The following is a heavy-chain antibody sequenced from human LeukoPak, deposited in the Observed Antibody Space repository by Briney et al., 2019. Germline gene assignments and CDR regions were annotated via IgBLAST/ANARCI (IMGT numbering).Heavy chain of an antibody. CDR1: GFIFSSYA. J-gene: IGHJ6*03. Sequence: GGSLRLSCAASGFIFSSYAMSWVRQAPGKGLEWVSYGGSGGSTYYADTVKGRFTVSRDNSKSTLYLQMNSLTAEDTAVYYCAKMRGQYYHSYYMDAWGKGTTVTVSS. CDR3: AKMRGQYYHSYYMDA. CDR2: GGSGGST. V-gene: IGHV3-23*01.